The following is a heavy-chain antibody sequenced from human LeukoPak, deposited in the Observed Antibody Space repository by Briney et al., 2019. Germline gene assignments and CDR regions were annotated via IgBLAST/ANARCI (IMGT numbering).Heavy chain of an antibody. CDR3: ARRLGRKFGERFYYHHYMDV. CDR2: INHSRST. D-gene: IGHD3-10*01. Sequence: SETLSLTCAVYGGPFSGYYWSWIRQPPGKGLEWIGEINHSRSTNYHPSLKSRVTISVDMSKSQFSLKLSSVTAADTAVYYCARRLGRKFGERFYYHHYMDVWGKGTTVTISS. CDR1: GGPFSGYY. J-gene: IGHJ6*03. V-gene: IGHV4-34*01.